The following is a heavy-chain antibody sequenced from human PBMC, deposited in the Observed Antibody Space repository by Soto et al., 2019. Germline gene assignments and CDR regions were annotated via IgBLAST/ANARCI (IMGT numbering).Heavy chain of an antibody. CDR2: ISAYNGNT. CDR1: GYTFTSYG. CDR3: ARDHCSGASCYYREPLGDY. V-gene: IGHV1-18*01. J-gene: IGHJ4*02. Sequence: ASVKVSCKASGYTFTSYGISWVRQAPGQGLEWMGWISAYNGNTNYAQKLQGRVTMTTDTSTSTAYMELSSLRSEDTAVYYCARDHCSGASCYYREPLGDYWGQGTLVTVPS. D-gene: IGHD2-15*01.